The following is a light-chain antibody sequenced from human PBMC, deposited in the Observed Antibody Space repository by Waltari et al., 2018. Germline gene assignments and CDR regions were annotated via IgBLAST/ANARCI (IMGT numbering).Light chain of an antibody. CDR1: QWVTSSY. CDR3: QQYGSSLVT. J-gene: IGKJ4*01. V-gene: IGKV3-20*01. CDR2: AAS. Sequence: EIVLTQSPDTLSLSPGERATLSCRASQWVTSSYLAWYQQKPGQAPRLLIYAASARATGIPDRFSGSGSGTDFTLTISRLEPEDFALYFCQQYGSSLVTFGGGTEVEIK.